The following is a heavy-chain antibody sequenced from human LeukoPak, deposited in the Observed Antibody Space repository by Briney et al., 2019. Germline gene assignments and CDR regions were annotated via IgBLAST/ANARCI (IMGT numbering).Heavy chain of an antibody. V-gene: IGHV4-39*07. CDR3: ARVGDYYDSSGEDY. Sequence: SETLSLTCTVSGGSISSSSYYWGWIRQPPGKGLEWIGSIYYSGSTYYNPSLKSRVTISVDTSKNQFSLKLSSVTAADTAVYYCARVGDYYDSSGEDYWGQGTLVTVSS. J-gene: IGHJ4*02. CDR1: GGSISSSSYY. D-gene: IGHD3-22*01. CDR2: IYYSGST.